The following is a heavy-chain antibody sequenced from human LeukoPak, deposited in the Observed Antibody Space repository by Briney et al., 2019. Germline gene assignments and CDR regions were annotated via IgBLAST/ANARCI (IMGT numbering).Heavy chain of an antibody. Sequence: GGSLRLSCAASGFILSSYAMSWVRQAPGKGLEWVSSIRGSGGGTYYADSVKGRFTISRDNSKNTLYLQMNSLKTEDTAVYYCTTVGELAYYYGMDVWGQGTTVTVSS. D-gene: IGHD3-16*01. CDR3: TTVGELAYYYGMDV. CDR2: IRGSGGGT. J-gene: IGHJ6*02. CDR1: GFILSSYA. V-gene: IGHV3-23*01.